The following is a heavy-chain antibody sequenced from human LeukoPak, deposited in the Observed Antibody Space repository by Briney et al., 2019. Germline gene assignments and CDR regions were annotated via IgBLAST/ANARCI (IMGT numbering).Heavy chain of an antibody. CDR1: GYIFNTYG. D-gene: IGHD3-16*02. CDR3: ARKDYDYVWGSYREGQPFDY. V-gene: IGHV1-69*06. CDR2: IIPIFGTA. J-gene: IGHJ4*02. Sequence: SVKVSCKASGYIFNTYGITWVRQAPGQGLEWMGGIIPIFGTANYAQKFQGRVTITADKSTSTAYMELSSLRSEDTAVYYCARKDYDYVWGSYREGQPFDYWGQGTLVTVSS.